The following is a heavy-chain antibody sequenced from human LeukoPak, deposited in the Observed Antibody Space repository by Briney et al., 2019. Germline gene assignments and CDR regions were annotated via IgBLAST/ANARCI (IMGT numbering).Heavy chain of an antibody. CDR2: ISGYGAST. CDR1: RFTFPNYA. Sequence: GGSLRLSCAASRFTFPNYAMSWVRQAPGKGLQWVSYISGYGASTFYADSVKGRFTISRDNSKNTLYLQMNSLRAEDTALYYCTRWFLGYIGAFDIWGQGTMVTVSS. D-gene: IGHD5-24*01. J-gene: IGHJ3*02. CDR3: TRWFLGYIGAFDI. V-gene: IGHV3-23*01.